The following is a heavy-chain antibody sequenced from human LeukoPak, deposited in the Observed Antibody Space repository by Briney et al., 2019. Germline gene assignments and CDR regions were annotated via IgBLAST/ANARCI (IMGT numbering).Heavy chain of an antibody. D-gene: IGHD5-24*01. CDR3: ARGGDGYNQASEY. CDR1: GGSFSGYY. CDR2: INHSGST. V-gene: IGHV4-34*01. Sequence: SETLSLTCAVYGGSFSGYYWSWIRQPPGKGLEWIGEINHSGSTNYNPSLKSRVTISVDTSKNQFSLKLSSVTAADTAVYYCARGGDGYNQASEYWGQGTPVNVPS. J-gene: IGHJ4*01.